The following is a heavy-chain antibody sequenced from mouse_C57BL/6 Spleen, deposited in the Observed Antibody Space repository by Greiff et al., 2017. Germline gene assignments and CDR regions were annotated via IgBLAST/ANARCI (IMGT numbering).Heavy chain of an antibody. CDR2: FYPGSGSI. D-gene: IGHD1-3*01. J-gene: IGHJ2*01. V-gene: IGHV1-62-2*01. CDR3: ARHEVREAPGDYFDY. CDR1: GYTFTEYT. Sequence: VQLQQSGAELVKPGASVKLSCKASGYTFTEYTIHWVKQRPGQGLEWIGWFYPGSGSIKYNENFKDKATLTADKSSSTVYIELSRLTSEDSAVYCCARHEVREAPGDYFDYWGQGTTLTVSS.